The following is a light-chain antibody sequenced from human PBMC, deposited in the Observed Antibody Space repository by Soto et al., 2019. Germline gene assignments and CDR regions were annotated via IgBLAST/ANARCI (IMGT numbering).Light chain of an antibody. Sequence: QPVLTQSPSASASLGASVKLTCTLSSGHSSYAIAWHQQQPEKGPRYLMKLSSDGSHSKGDGIPDRFSGSSSGAERYLTISSLQSEDEADYSCQTWGTGIHVFGTGTKVTVL. J-gene: IGLJ1*01. V-gene: IGLV4-69*01. CDR2: LSSDGSH. CDR1: SGHSSYA. CDR3: QTWGTGIHV.